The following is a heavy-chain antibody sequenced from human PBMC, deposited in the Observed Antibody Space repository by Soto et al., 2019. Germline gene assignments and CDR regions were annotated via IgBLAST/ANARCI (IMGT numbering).Heavy chain of an antibody. CDR1: GFTLSGSA. J-gene: IGHJ6*02. V-gene: IGHV3-73*02. D-gene: IGHD5-12*01. CDR2: IRTKANNYAT. Sequence: EVQLVESGGGLVQPGGSLKLSCAASGFTLSGSAIHWVRQASGKGLEWVGRIRTKANNYATAYDASVKGRFTISRDDSKNTAFLQMNSLKTVDTAVHYCTTTKSPWIYWGQRTTVTVSS. CDR3: TTTKSPWIY.